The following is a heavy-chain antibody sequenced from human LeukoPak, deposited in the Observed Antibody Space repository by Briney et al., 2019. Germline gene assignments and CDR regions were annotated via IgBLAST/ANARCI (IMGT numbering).Heavy chain of an antibody. CDR1: RFTFDDYG. CDR2: INWNGGST. J-gene: IGHJ6*03. Sequence: GSLRLSCAASRFTFDDYGMSWVRQAPGKGLEWVSGINWNGGSTYYADSVKGRFTISRDNAKNSLYLQMNSLRAEDTAVYYCARDATTVTTWAYYYYYYMDVWGKGTTVTISS. CDR3: ARDATTVTTWAYYYYYYMDV. V-gene: IGHV3-20*04. D-gene: IGHD4-17*01.